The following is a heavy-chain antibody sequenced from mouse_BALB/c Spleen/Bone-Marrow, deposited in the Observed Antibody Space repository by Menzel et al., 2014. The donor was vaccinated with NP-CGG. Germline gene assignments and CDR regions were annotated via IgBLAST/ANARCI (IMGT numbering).Heavy chain of an antibody. V-gene: IGHV1-69*02. CDR3: TRYGNSHYYAMDY. J-gene: IGHJ4*01. CDR1: GYTFTSYW. D-gene: IGHD1-1*01. CDR2: IYPSDSYT. Sequence: QVHVKQSGAELVRPGASVKLSCRASGYTFTSYWINWVKQRPGQGLEWIGNIYPSDSYTNYNQRFKDKATLTVDKSSSTAYMQLSSPTSEGSAVYYCTRYGNSHYYAMDYWGQGTSVSVSS.